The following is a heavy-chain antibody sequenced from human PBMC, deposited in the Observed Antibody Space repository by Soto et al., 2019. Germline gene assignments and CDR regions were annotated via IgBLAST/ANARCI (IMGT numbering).Heavy chain of an antibody. J-gene: IGHJ4*02. Sequence: HPGGSLRLSCAASGFTFSRQAMHWVRQAPGRGLEWVAVIWYHGIETYYVDSVKGRFTISRDNAKNSLYLQMNSLRGEDTAVYYCARYSSAWGLWGQGTLVTVSS. V-gene: IGHV3-33*03. CDR1: GFTFSRQA. CDR3: ARYSSAWGL. D-gene: IGHD6-19*01. CDR2: IWYHGIET.